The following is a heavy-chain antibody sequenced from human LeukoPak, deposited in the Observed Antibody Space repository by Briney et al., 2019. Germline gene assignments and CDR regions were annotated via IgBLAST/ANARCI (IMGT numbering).Heavy chain of an antibody. V-gene: IGHV3-7*03. CDR3: AREVSSLVWYYYGSGSYYYYFDY. CDR1: GLTFSSHW. Sequence: GGSLRLSCAASGLTFSSHWMHWVRQAPGKGLEWVANIKQDGSEKYYVDSVKGRFTISRDNAKNSLYLQMNSLRAEDTAVYYCAREVSSLVWYYYGSGSYYYYFDYWGQGTLVTVSS. CDR2: IKQDGSEK. J-gene: IGHJ4*02. D-gene: IGHD3-10*01.